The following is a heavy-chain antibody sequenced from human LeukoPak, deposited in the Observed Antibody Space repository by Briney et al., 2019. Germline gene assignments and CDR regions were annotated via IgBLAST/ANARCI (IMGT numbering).Heavy chain of an antibody. CDR3: ARPLGGYDAFDI. J-gene: IGHJ3*02. D-gene: IGHD3-16*01. CDR1: GGTFRSYA. Sequence: SVKVSCKASGGTFRSYAISWVRQAPGQGLEWMGRIIPIFGTANYAQKFQGRVTITTDESTSTAYMELSSLRSEDTAVYYCARPLGGYDAFDIWGQGTMVTVSS. CDR2: IIPIFGTA. V-gene: IGHV1-69*05.